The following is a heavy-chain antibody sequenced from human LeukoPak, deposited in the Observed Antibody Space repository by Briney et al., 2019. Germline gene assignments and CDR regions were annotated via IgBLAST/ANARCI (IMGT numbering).Heavy chain of an antibody. J-gene: IGHJ4*02. V-gene: IGHV4-39*01. Sequence: PSETLSLTCTVSGGSIRSSYYYWGWIRQPPGKGLEWIGSIYDSGSTYYNPSLKSRVTISVDTSKNQFSLKLNSVTAADTAVYYCARRSIAAAGHFDYWGQGTLVTVSS. CDR3: ARRSIAAAGHFDY. CDR1: GGSIRSSYYY. D-gene: IGHD6-13*01. CDR2: IYDSGST.